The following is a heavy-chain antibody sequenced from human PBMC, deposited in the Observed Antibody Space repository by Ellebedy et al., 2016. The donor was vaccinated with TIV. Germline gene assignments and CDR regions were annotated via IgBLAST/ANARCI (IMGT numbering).Heavy chain of an antibody. CDR1: GFPFSSFE. J-gene: IGHJ6*02. Sequence: PGGSLRLSCAASGFPFSSFEFNWVRQSPGKGLEWVSYISSSGTTKYYADSVKGRFTISRDNATNSLYLKRNSMRAEDTAVYYCAAAHYYFYGKDVWGQGTRVTVSS. V-gene: IGHV3-48*03. D-gene: IGHD2-15*01. CDR2: ISSSGTTK. CDR3: AAAHYYFYGKDV.